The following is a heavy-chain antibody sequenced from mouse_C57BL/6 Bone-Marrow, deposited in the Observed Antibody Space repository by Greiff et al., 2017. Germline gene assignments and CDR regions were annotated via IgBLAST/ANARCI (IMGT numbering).Heavy chain of an antibody. V-gene: IGHV1-81*01. D-gene: IGHD1-1*01. J-gene: IGHJ3*01. CDR1: GYTFTSYV. Sequence: QVTLKESGAELVRPGASVKLSCKASGYTFTSYVISWVKQRTGQGLEWIGEIYPRSGNTYYNEKFKGKATLTADKSSSTAYMELRSLTSEDSAVXFCARFFYYDWCAYWGQGTLVTVSA. CDR2: IYPRSGNT. CDR3: ARFFYYDWCAY.